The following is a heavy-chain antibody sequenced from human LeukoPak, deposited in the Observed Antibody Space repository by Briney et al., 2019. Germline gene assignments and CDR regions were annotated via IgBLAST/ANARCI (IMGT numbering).Heavy chain of an antibody. J-gene: IGHJ6*03. CDR2: IRYDGSNK. V-gene: IGHV3-30*02. CDR1: GFTFSSYG. Sequence: PGGSLRLSCAASGFTFSSYGMHWVRQAPGKGLEWVAFIRYDGSNKYYADSVKGRFTISRDNSKNTLYLQMNSLRAEDTAVYYCAKVSLSRAINYYYYYMDVWGKGTTVTLSS. CDR3: AKVSLSRAINYYYYYMDV.